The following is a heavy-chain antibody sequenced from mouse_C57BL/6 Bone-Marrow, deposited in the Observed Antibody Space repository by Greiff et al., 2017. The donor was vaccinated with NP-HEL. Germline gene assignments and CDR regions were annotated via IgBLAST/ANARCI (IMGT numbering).Heavy chain of an antibody. CDR1: GYTFTSYW. Sequence: QVQLKQPGAELVKPGASVKLSCKASGYTFTSYWMQWVKQRPGQGLEWIGEIDPSDSYTNYNQKFKGKATLTLDTSSSTAYMQRSSLTSEDSAVYYCARPYYYGSSYHFDYWGQGTTLTVSS. D-gene: IGHD1-1*01. CDR2: IDPSDSYT. CDR3: ARPYYYGSSYHFDY. V-gene: IGHV1-50*01. J-gene: IGHJ2*01.